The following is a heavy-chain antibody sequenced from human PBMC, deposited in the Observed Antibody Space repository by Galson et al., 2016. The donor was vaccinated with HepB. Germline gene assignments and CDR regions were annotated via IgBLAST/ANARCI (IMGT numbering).Heavy chain of an antibody. Sequence: SLRLSCAASGFTFSSYGMHWVRQAPGKGLDWVAVIWYDGSNKYYADSVKGRFTISRDNSKNTLYLQMNSLRAEDTAVYYCAKLGMPAYVWWSYRPGFYFDHWAQGTLVTVSS. CDR1: GFTFSSYG. CDR3: AKLGMPAYVWWSYRPGFYFDH. CDR2: IWYDGSNK. D-gene: IGHD3-16*02. V-gene: IGHV3-33*06. J-gene: IGHJ4*02.